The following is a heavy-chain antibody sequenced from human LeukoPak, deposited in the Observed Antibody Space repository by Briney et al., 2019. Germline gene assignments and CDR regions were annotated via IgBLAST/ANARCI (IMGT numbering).Heavy chain of an antibody. Sequence: PSETLSLTCTVSGGSISGYYWSWIRQPPGKGLEWIGEINHSGSTNYNPSLKSRVTISVDTSKNQFSLKLSSVTAADTAVYYCARVLRFGYYGSGSYYGSYYYYMDVWGKGTTVTVSS. J-gene: IGHJ6*03. CDR2: INHSGST. V-gene: IGHV4-34*01. D-gene: IGHD3-10*01. CDR1: GGSISGYY. CDR3: ARVLRFGYYGSGSYYGSYYYYMDV.